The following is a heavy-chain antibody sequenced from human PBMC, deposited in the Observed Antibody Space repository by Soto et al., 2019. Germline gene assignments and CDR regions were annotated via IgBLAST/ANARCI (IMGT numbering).Heavy chain of an antibody. CDR3: ASPNPXXGSGFLFDY. D-gene: IGHD2-21*01. CDR2: IIPILGIT. Sequence: QVQLVQSGAEVKKPGSSVKVSCKASGGTFSSYTISWVRQAPGQGLEWMGRIIPILGITNYAQKFQGRVTITADXSTXXAYMEXSXXXXEXTAXYYCASPNPXXGSGFLFDYWGQGTLVTVSS. V-gene: IGHV1-69*02. CDR1: GGTFSSYT. J-gene: IGHJ4*02.